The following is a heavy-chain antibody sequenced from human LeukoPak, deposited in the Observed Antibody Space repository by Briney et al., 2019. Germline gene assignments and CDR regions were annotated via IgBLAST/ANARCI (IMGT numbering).Heavy chain of an antibody. J-gene: IGHJ6*04. CDR1: GYTFTTYD. V-gene: IGHV1-8*01. Sequence: ASVKVSCKASGYTFTTYDINWVRQATGRGLEWMGWMNPNSGNTGYAQKFQGRVTMTRNTSTSTAYMEVSSLRSDDTAVYYCARGRKDERPYYYDVWGKGTTVTISS. D-gene: IGHD3-10*01. CDR2: MNPNSGNT. CDR3: ARGRKDERPYYYDV.